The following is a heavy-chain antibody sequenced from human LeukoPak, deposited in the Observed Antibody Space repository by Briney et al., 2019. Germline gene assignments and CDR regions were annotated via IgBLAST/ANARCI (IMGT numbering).Heavy chain of an antibody. J-gene: IGHJ4*02. CDR1: GFTFTDYY. V-gene: IGHV1-2*02. CDR3: AREGNGLLSKDFDY. Sequence: ASMKVSCKSSGFTFTDYYIHWVRQAPGQGLDWMGYIGPHSSATSSTQEFQGRVTMTRDTSMSTAYMELTRLTSDDTAVYYCAREGNGLLSKDFDYWGQGTLVTVSS. D-gene: IGHD2/OR15-2a*01. CDR2: IGPHSSAT.